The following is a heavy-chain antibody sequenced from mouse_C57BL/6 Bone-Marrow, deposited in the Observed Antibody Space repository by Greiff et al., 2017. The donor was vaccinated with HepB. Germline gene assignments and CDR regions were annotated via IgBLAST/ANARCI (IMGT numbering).Heavy chain of an antibody. CDR2: IDPENGDT. D-gene: IGHD2-5*01. V-gene: IGHV14-4*01. Sequence: EVQLQQSGAELGRPGASVKLSCTASGFNIKDDYMHWVKQRPEQGLEWIGWIDPENGDTEYASKFQGKATITADTSSNTAYLQLSSLTSEDTAVYYCTTHYYSNYRYAMESWGQGTSVTVSS. CDR3: TTHYYSNYRYAMES. J-gene: IGHJ4*01. CDR1: GFNIKDDY.